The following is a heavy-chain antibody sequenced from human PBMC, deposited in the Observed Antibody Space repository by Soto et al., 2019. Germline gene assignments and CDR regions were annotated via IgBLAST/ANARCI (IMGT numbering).Heavy chain of an antibody. D-gene: IGHD6-13*01. CDR2: IIPIFGTA. CDR1: GGTLISYA. Sequence: QVQLVQSGAEVKKPGCSVKVSCTASGGTLISYAISWVRQAPGQGREWMGGIIPIFGTANYAQKFQGRVTITADQSTSTAYRELSSLRSEDTAVYYCARERGEQQLLRWYVDYWGQGTLVAVSA. CDR3: ARERGEQQLLRWYVDY. J-gene: IGHJ4*02. V-gene: IGHV1-69*01.